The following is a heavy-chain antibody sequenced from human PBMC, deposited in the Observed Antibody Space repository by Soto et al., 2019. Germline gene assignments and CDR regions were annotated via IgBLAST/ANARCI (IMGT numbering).Heavy chain of an antibody. CDR2: ISGTGGST. CDR1: GFTFTSYA. CDR3: AKDQRYSGYDPFDY. Sequence: GGSLRLSCAASGFTFTSYAFTWVRQAPGKGLEWVSAISGTGGSTFYSDSVMGRFTISRDNCKNTLYLQMNSLRAEDTAVYYCAKDQRYSGYDPFDYWGQGTLVTV. D-gene: IGHD5-12*01. J-gene: IGHJ4*02. V-gene: IGHV3-23*01.